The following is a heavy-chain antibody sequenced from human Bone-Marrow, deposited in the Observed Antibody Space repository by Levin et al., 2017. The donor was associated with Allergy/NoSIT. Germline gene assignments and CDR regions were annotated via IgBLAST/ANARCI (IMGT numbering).Heavy chain of an antibody. J-gene: IGHJ4*02. CDR2: KYDSGSG. Sequence: SETLSLTCSVSGGSIRNSDFYWGRIRQAPGKGLEWSGSKYDSGSGYYNSSLKSRATISIDTSKNQFSLKLTSLPAADTAVYYCARDYGDPTDYFDYWGQGTLVTVSS. V-gene: IGHV4-39*01. CDR1: GGSIRNSDFY. CDR3: ARDYGDPTDYFDY. D-gene: IGHD4-17*01.